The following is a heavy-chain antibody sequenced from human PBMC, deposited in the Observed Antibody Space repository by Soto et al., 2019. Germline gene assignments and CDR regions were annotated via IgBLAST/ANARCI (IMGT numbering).Heavy chain of an antibody. CDR3: ARRRGTYRPYFDY. D-gene: IGHD3-16*02. J-gene: IGHJ4*02. CDR2: IYYSGYT. Sequence: QVQLQESGPGLVKPSETLSLTCTVSGGSISSYYWSWIRQPPGKGLEWIGCIYYSGYTNYNPSLTRRVTISVDTSKNQFSLKLRSVTAADTAVYYCARRRGTYRPYFDYWGQGTLVTVSS. V-gene: IGHV4-59*08. CDR1: GGSISSYY.